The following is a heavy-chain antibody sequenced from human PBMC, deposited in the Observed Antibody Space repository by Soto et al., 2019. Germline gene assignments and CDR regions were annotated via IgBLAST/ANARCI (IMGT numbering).Heavy chain of an antibody. CDR3: ARDNLVYFDY. D-gene: IGHD3-9*01. V-gene: IGHV4-30-4*01. J-gene: IGHJ4*02. Sequence: QVQLQESGPGLVKPSQTLSLTCTVSGGSISSGDYYWSWIRQPPGKGLEWIGYIYYSGSTYYNPSPKXXVXILXDTSTNQFSLKLSSVTAADTAVYYCARDNLVYFDYWGQGTLVTVSS. CDR2: IYYSGST. CDR1: GGSISSGDYY.